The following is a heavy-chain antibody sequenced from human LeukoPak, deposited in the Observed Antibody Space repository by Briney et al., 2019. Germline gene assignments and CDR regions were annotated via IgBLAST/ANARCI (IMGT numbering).Heavy chain of an antibody. CDR3: ARQYSSGWFRHFDY. V-gene: IGHV5-51*01. CDR1: GYSFINYY. CDR2: IYPGGSDT. J-gene: IGHJ4*01. D-gene: IGHD3-22*01. Sequence: GESLKISCRSSGYSFINYYIGWVRQVPGKGLEWVGVIYPGGSDTTYSPSFRGQVVFSADRSTTTVYLQLTSLQASDTAIYYCARQYSSGWFRHFDYWGQGTLITVSS.